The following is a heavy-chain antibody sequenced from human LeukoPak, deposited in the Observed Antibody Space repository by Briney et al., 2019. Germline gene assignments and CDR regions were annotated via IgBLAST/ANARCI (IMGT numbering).Heavy chain of an antibody. CDR3: ARGGLTIAEATSSWYLDY. J-gene: IGHJ4*02. CDR1: GFTFSTYG. Sequence: PGGSLRLSCAASGFTFSTYGMYWVRQAQGKGLEWVALTWYDGSNKNYADSVKGRFTISRDNSKNTLYLQMNSLRGEDTAVYYCARGGLTIAEATSSWYLDYWGQGTLVTVSS. CDR2: TWYDGSNK. D-gene: IGHD1-26*01. V-gene: IGHV3-33*01.